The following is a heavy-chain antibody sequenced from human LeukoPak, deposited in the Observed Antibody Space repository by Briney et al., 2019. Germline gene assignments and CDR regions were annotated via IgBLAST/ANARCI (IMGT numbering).Heavy chain of an antibody. CDR3: ARGGSGIYYYYMDV. CDR1: GYSISSGYY. V-gene: IGHV4-38-2*02. Sequence: SETLSLTCTVSGYSISSGYYWGWIRQPPGKGLEWIGSIYHSGSTYYNPSLKSRVTISVDTSKNQFSLKLSSVTAAGTAVYYCARGGSGIYYYYMDVWGKGTTVTVSS. D-gene: IGHD2-15*01. J-gene: IGHJ6*03. CDR2: IYHSGST.